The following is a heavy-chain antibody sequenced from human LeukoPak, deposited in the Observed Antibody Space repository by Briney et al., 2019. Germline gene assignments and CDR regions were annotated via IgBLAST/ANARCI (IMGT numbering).Heavy chain of an antibody. Sequence: SETLSLTCAVYGGSFSGYYWSWIRQPPGKGLEWIGEINHSGSTNYNPSLKSRVTISVDTSKNQFSLKLTSVTAADTAVYYCAREPADIVVVVAAYLDYWGQGTLVTVSS. V-gene: IGHV4-34*01. CDR2: INHSGST. D-gene: IGHD2-15*01. CDR3: AREPADIVVVVAAYLDY. CDR1: GGSFSGYY. J-gene: IGHJ4*02.